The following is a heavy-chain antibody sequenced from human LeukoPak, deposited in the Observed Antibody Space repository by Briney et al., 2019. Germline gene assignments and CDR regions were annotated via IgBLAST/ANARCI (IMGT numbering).Heavy chain of an antibody. CDR1: GFTFSTYW. Sequence: GGSLRLSCAVSGFTFSTYWMSWVRQAPGKGLEWVANINEDGSGRYYMGSVKGRFTVSRDNAKNSLYLQMNSLRAEDTAIYYCVRGEVGRNWFDPWGQGTLVTVSS. V-gene: IGHV3-7*03. CDR3: VRGEVGRNWFDP. D-gene: IGHD2-2*01. J-gene: IGHJ5*02. CDR2: INEDGSGR.